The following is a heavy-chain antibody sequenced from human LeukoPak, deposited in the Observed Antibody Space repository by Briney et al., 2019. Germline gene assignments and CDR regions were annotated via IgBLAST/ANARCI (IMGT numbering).Heavy chain of an antibody. D-gene: IGHD3-22*01. J-gene: IGHJ3*02. V-gene: IGHV1-8*01. CDR1: GYTFTSYG. CDR2: INPNSGGT. Sequence: GASVKVSCKASGYTFTSYGISWVRQAPGQGLEWMGWINPNSGGTNYAQKFQGRVTMTRNTSISTAYMELSSLRSEDTAVYYCARNPRVVVIEAFDIWGQGTMVTVSS. CDR3: ARNPRVVVIEAFDI.